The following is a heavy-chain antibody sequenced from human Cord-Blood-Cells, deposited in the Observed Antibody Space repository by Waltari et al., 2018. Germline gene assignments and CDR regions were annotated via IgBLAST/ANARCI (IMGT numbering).Heavy chain of an antibody. V-gene: IGHV4-34*01. CDR1: GGSFSGYY. Sequence: QEQLQQWGAGLLKPSETLSLTCAVYGGSFSGYYWSWIRQPPGKGREWTGEINYRGSTHSNPTLKRRVTISVDTSENQVSLKVSSRNAADTAVYDCARGPYYYGSSGYYDYWGQRTLVTVSS. J-gene: IGHJ4*02. CDR2: INYRGST. D-gene: IGHD3-22*01. CDR3: ARGPYYYGSSGYYDY.